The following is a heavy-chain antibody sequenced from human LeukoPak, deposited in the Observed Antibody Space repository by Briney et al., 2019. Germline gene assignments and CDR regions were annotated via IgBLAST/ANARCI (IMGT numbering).Heavy chain of an antibody. V-gene: IGHV3-23*01. CDR3: AKDREWLLLYYYYGMDV. Sequence: GGSLGLSCAASGFSFSSYVMSWVRQAPGKGLEWVSAISGSGGSTYYADSVKGRFSISRDNSKNTLYLQMNSLRAEDTAVYYCAKDREWLLLYYYYGMDVWGQGTTVTVSS. J-gene: IGHJ6*02. CDR1: GFSFSSYV. D-gene: IGHD5-12*01. CDR2: ISGSGGST.